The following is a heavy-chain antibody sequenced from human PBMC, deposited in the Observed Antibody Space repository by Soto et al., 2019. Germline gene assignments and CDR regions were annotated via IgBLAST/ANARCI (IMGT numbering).Heavy chain of an antibody. V-gene: IGHV4-4*07. CDR1: GGSIRTYY. Sequence: PSETLSLTCTVSGGSIRTYYWSWIRQPAGKGLEWIGRIYTSGTANYSPSLKGRVIMAVDTAKNQLSLKVTSVTAAGTAVYYCARDFDSSSWYRLDHWGQGTLVTVSS. D-gene: IGHD6-13*01. CDR2: IYTSGTA. CDR3: ARDFDSSSWYRLDH. J-gene: IGHJ4*02.